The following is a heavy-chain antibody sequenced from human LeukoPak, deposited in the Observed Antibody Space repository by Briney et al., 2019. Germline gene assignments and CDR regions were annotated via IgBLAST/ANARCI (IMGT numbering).Heavy chain of an antibody. CDR1: GGSFSGYY. V-gene: IGHV4-34*01. J-gene: IGHJ4*02. CDR3: ARGPDYYGSGIRYFDY. D-gene: IGHD3-10*01. Sequence: SETLSLTCAVYGGSFSGYYWSWIRQPPGKGLEWIGEINHSGSTNYNPSLKSRVTISVDTSKNQFSLKLSSVTAADTAVYYCARGPDYYGSGIRYFDYWGQGTLDTVSS. CDR2: INHSGST.